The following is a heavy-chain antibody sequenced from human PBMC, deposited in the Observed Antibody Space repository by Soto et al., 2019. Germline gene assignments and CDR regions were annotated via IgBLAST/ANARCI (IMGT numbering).Heavy chain of an antibody. V-gene: IGHV6-1*01. Sequence: KGLEWLGRTYYRSKWYNDYAVSVKSRITINPDTSKNQFSLQLNSVTPEDTAVYYCARDKSSVEYYYYGTDVWGQGTTVTVSS. CDR3: ARDKSSVEYYYYGTDV. D-gene: IGHD3-10*01. J-gene: IGHJ6*02. CDR2: TYYRSKWYN.